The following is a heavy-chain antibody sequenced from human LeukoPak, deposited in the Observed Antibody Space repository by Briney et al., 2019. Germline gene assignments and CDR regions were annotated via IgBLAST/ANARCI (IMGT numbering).Heavy chain of an antibody. CDR3: ASSYRYGDYDGH. Sequence: ASVKVSCKASGYTFTSYGISWVRQAPGQGLEWMGWISAYNGNTNYAQKLQGRVTMTTDTSTSTAYMELRSLRSDDTAVYYCASSYRYGDYDGHWGQGTLVTVSS. CDR2: ISAYNGNT. CDR1: GYTFTSYG. V-gene: IGHV1-18*01. D-gene: IGHD4-17*01. J-gene: IGHJ4*02.